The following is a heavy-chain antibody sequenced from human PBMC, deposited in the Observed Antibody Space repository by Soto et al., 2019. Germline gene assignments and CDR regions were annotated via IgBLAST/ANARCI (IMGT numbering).Heavy chain of an antibody. J-gene: IGHJ6*02. V-gene: IGHV1-18*01. Sequence: QVQLVQSGAEVKKPGASVKVSCKASGYTFTSYGISWVRQAPGQGLEWMGWISAYNGNTNYAQKLQGRVTMTTDTPTSTAYMELRSLRSDDTAVYYWARDQGAYYYYYGMDVWGQGTTVTVSS. CDR3: ARDQGAYYYYYGMDV. CDR2: ISAYNGNT. CDR1: GYTFTSYG.